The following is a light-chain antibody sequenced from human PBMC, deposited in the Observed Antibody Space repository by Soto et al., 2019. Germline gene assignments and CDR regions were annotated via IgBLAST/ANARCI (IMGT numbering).Light chain of an antibody. V-gene: IGLV1-44*01. CDR3: AAWDDSLNGPV. CDR2: SYN. Sequence: QTVVTQPPSASGTPGLRVTISCSGSNSNIGSNTVSWFQQLPGTAPKLLIYSYNHRPSGVPDRFSGSRSGTSASLAISGLQSEDEADYYCAAWDDSLNGPVFGGGTKLTVL. J-gene: IGLJ3*02. CDR1: NSNIGSNT.